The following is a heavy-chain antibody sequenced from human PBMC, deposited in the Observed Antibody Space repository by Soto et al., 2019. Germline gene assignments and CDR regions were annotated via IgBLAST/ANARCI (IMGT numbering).Heavy chain of an antibody. CDR3: AKESTVGSPGDYFDS. V-gene: IGHV3-23*01. Sequence: WSLRLSCAASGFTFSGYDMNWVRQAPGKGLEWVSAIGVYANTYYADSVKGRFTISRDDSRNTVHLQLNSLRVDDTAVYYCAKESTVGSPGDYFDSWGQGTLVTVSS. CDR1: GFTFSGYD. J-gene: IGHJ4*02. D-gene: IGHD1-26*01. CDR2: IGVYANT.